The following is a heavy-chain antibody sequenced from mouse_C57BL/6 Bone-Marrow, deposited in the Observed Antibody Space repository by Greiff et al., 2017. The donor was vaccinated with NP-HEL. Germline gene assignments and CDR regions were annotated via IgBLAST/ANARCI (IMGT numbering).Heavy chain of an antibody. CDR1: GYTFTSYW. V-gene: IGHV1-50*01. D-gene: IGHD3-1*01. CDR3: ARLGLRGAFDV. Sequence: VQLQQPGAELVKPGASVKLSCKASGYTFTSYWMQWVKQRPGQGLEWIGEIDPSDSCTNYNQKFKGKATLTVDKSSSTAYMQLSSLTSEDSAVYDCARLGLRGAFDVWGTGTTVTVSA. CDR2: IDPSDSCT. J-gene: IGHJ1*03.